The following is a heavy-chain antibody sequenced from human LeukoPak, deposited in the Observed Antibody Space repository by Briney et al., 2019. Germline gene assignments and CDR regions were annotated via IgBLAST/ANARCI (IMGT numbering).Heavy chain of an antibody. CDR1: GFTFSDYW. CDR2: IKGDGSET. J-gene: IGHJ5*02. V-gene: IGHV3-74*01. CDR3: VRGQIGVSVIVH. D-gene: IGHD3-22*01. Sequence: GGSLRLSCAASGFTFSDYWMHWVRQVPGKGLVCVSRIKGDGSETNYADSVKGRFTISRDNAKNTLFLQMNSLRVEDTAVYYCVRGQIGVSVIVHWGQGTLVTVSS.